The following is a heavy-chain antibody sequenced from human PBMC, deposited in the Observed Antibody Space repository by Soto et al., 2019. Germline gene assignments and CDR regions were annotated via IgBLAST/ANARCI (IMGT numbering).Heavy chain of an antibody. CDR3: ARDSGAGIVGATYFDY. CDR1: GFTFSSYA. J-gene: IGHJ4*02. V-gene: IGHV3-30-3*01. Sequence: GGSLRLSCAASGFTFSSYAMHWVRQAPGKGLEWVAVISYDGSNKYYADSVKGRFTISRDNSKNTLYLQMNSLRAEDTAVYYCARDSGAGIVGATYFDYWGQGTLVTVSS. CDR2: ISYDGSNK. D-gene: IGHD1-26*01.